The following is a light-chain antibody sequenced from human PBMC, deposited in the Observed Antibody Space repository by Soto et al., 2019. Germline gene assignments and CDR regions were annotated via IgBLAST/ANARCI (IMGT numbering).Light chain of an antibody. CDR2: GAA. J-gene: IGKJ5*01. Sequence: IVFTQSPGTLSLSPGARAILSSRAIQRVAKNNYNWYQQKTAQAPSLLIYGAAIRGTGIPDRFSGSGSETDFTLTISRLEPEDFALDYCQQYGSSAPLTFGQGTRLEIK. V-gene: IGKV3-20*01. CDR3: QQYGSSAPLT. CDR1: QRVAKNN.